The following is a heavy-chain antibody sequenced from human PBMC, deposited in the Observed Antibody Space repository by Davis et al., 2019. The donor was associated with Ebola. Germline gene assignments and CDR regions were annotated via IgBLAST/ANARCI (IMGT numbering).Heavy chain of an antibody. V-gene: IGHV3-23*01. CDR1: GFIFSSYV. CDR2: LGTSADT. Sequence: PGGSLRLSCAASGFIFSSYVMSCVRQAPGNGLEWVSTLGTSADTYYADSVKGRFTISRDNSKNTLYLQMNGLRVEDTAIYYCAKDTSNIWFEIWGQGTMVTVSS. D-gene: IGHD1-26*01. J-gene: IGHJ3*02. CDR3: AKDTSNIWFEI.